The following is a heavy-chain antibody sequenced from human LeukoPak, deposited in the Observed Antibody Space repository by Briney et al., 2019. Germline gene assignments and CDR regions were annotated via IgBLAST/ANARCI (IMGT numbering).Heavy chain of an antibody. CDR1: GSIFTSYW. D-gene: IGHD6-13*01. CDR3: ARQEQQLVIFDY. V-gene: IGHV5-51*01. J-gene: IGHJ4*02. Sequence: GASLQISGEGSGSIFTSYWIGGGRQLAGKGVEWMGIIYPGDSDTRDSPSFQGQVTISADKSISTAYLQWSSLKASDTAMYYCARQEQQLVIFDYWGQGTLVTVSS. CDR2: IYPGDSDT.